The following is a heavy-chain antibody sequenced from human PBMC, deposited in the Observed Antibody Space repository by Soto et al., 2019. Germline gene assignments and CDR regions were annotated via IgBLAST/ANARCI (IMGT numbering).Heavy chain of an antibody. V-gene: IGHV3-30*18. CDR1: GFTFSSYG. CDR3: AKGSGWSRAEYFQH. CDR2: ISYDGSNK. Sequence: QTGGSLRLSCAASGFTFSSYGMHWLRQAPGKGLEWVAVISYDGSNKYYADSVKGRFTISRDNSKNTLYLQMNSLRAEDTAVYYCAKGSGWSRAEYFQHWGQGTLVTVSS. J-gene: IGHJ1*01. D-gene: IGHD6-19*01.